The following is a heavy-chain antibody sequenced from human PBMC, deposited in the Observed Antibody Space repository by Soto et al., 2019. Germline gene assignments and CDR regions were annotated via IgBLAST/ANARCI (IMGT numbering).Heavy chain of an antibody. J-gene: IGHJ6*02. D-gene: IGHD5-18*01. CDR3: ARGLNTAMAYYYYYGMYV. CDR1: GYTFTGYY. CDR2: INPNSGGT. Sequence: GSVKVSCKASGYTFTGYYMHWVRQAPGQGLEWMGWINPNSGGTNYAQKFQGWVTMTRDTSISTAYMELSRLRSDDTAVYYCARGLNTAMAYYYYYGMYVWSQGTTVTVSS. V-gene: IGHV1-2*04.